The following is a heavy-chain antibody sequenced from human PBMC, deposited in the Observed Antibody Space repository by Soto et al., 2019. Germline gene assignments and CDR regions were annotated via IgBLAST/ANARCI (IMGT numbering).Heavy chain of an antibody. J-gene: IGHJ5*02. V-gene: IGHV4-34*01. CDR3: ARNGDYYDSSGYYRNWFDP. CDR1: GGSFSGYY. D-gene: IGHD3-22*01. Sequence: SETLSLTCAVYGGSFSGYYWSWIRQPPGKGLEWIGEINHSGSTNYNPSLKSRITISVDTSKNQFSLKLSSVTAADTAVYYCARNGDYYDSSGYYRNWFDPWGQETLVTVSS. CDR2: INHSGST.